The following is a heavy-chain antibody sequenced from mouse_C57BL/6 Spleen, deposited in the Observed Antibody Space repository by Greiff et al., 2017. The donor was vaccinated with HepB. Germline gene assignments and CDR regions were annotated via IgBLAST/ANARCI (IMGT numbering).Heavy chain of an antibody. CDR3: ARTHYYGSSYVAY. CDR2: ISSGSSTI. J-gene: IGHJ3*01. Sequence: EVKVVESGGGLVKPGGSLKLSCAASGFTFSDYGMHWVRQAPEKGLEWVAYISSGSSTIYYADTVKGRFTISRDTAKNTLFLQMTSLRSEDTAMYYCARTHYYGSSYVAYWGQGTLVTVSA. D-gene: IGHD1-1*01. CDR1: GFTFSDYG. V-gene: IGHV5-17*01.